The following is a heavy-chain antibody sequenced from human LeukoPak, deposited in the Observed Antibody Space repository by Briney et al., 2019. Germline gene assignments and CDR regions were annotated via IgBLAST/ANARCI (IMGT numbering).Heavy chain of an antibody. CDR3: ARVVYGDYSYFQH. D-gene: IGHD4-17*01. J-gene: IGHJ1*01. Sequence: GSLRLSCAVSGFTFSSYSMNWVRQAPGKGLEWVSSISSSSSYIYYADSVKGRFTISRDNAKNSLYLQMNSLRAEDTAVYYCARVVYGDYSYFQHWGQGTLVTVSS. CDR1: GFTFSSYS. CDR2: ISSSSSYI. V-gene: IGHV3-21*01.